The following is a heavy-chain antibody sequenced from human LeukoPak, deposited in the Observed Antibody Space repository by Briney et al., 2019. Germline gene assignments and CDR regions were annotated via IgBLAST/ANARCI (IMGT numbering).Heavy chain of an antibody. Sequence: ASVKVSCKASGYSFTAYSLHWVRQAPGQGLEWMGWVTPYNGGTNYARKFQGRVAMTSDISISTVYLEMRSLRSDDSALYYCAREMDRAIGNYFDSWGQGTLVTVSS. D-gene: IGHD5-18*01. CDR3: AREMDRAIGNYFDS. CDR1: GYSFTAYS. CDR2: VTPYNGGT. V-gene: IGHV1-2*02. J-gene: IGHJ4*02.